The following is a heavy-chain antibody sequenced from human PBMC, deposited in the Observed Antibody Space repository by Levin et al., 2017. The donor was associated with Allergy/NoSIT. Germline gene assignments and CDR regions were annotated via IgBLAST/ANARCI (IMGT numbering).Heavy chain of an antibody. CDR2: IYLSGST. CDR1: GGSISSGGYS. Sequence: SETLSLTCAVSGGSISSGGYSWSWIRQPPGKGLEWIGNIYLSGSTNYNLVLPRRVTMSVDRSKNQFSLKLSYVTAADTAGYYCTRVAGSSYGYYFDYWGPGTLVTVSA. D-gene: IGHD5-18*01. CDR3: TRVAGSSYGYYFDY. J-gene: IGHJ4*02. V-gene: IGHV4-30-2*01.